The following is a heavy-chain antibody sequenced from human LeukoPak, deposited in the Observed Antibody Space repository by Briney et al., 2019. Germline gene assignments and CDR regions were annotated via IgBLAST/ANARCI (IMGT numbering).Heavy chain of an antibody. J-gene: IGHJ4*02. CDR3: ARGGSGYSYSY. V-gene: IGHV4-34*01. D-gene: IGHD5-18*01. CDR2: INHSGST. Sequence: GSLRLSCAASGFTFSSYSMTWVRQPPGKGLEWIGEINHSGSTNYNPSLKSRVTISVDTSKNQFSLKLSSVTAADTAVYYCARGGSGYSYSYWGQGTLVTVSS. CDR1: GFTFSSYS.